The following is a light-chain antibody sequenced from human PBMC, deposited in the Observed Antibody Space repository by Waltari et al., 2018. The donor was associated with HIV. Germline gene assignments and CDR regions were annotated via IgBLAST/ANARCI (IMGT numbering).Light chain of an antibody. CDR3: QSADSNASLWV. J-gene: IGLJ3*02. CDR1: ALPKQY. Sequence: SYELTQPPSVSVSPGRTARITCSGDALPKQYAYWYQQRPGQAPVLVIYKDTERPSGIPGRFSGSSSGTTATLTIIGVQAQDEADYHCQSADSNASLWVFGGGTKLTVL. V-gene: IGLV3-25*03. CDR2: KDT.